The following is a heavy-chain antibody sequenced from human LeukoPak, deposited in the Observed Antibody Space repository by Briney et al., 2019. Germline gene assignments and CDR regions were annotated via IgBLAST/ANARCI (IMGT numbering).Heavy chain of an antibody. CDR2: IYHSGST. D-gene: IGHD3-9*01. V-gene: IGHV4-30-2*01. CDR1: GGSISSGGYS. J-gene: IGHJ4*02. CDR3: ASRYFVWLTRHWTGLDY. Sequence: PSQTLSLTPAVSGGSISSGGYSWSCIRQPPGKGLEWIGYIYHSGSTYYNPSLKSRVTISVDRSKNQFSLKLSSATAADTAVYFCASRYFVWLTRHWTGLDYWGQGTLVTVS.